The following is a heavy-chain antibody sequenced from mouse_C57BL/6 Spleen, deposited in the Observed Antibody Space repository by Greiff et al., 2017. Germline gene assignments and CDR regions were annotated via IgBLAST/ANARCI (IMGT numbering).Heavy chain of an antibody. V-gene: IGHV5-6*01. J-gene: IGHJ2*01. Sequence: EVMLVESGGDLVKPGGSLKLSCAASGFTFSSYGMSWVRQTPDKRLAWVATISSGGSYTYYPDSVKGRFTISRDNAKNTLYMQMSSLKSEDTAMYSCARHEDCGGFDYWGQGTTLTVSS. CDR1: GFTFSSYG. CDR2: ISSGGSYT. CDR3: ARHEDCGGFDY.